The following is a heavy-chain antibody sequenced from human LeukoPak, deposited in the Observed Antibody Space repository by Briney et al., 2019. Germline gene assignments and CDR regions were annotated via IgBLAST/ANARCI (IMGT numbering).Heavy chain of an antibody. CDR3: ARDNEYCSSTSCQNWFDP. Sequence: GGSLRLSCAASGFTFSSYAMHWVCQAPGKGLEWVAVISYDGSNKYYADSVKGRFTISRDNSKNTLYLQMNSLRAEDTAVYYCARDNEYCSSTSCQNWFDPWGQGTLVTVSS. D-gene: IGHD2-2*01. CDR1: GFTFSSYA. J-gene: IGHJ5*02. V-gene: IGHV3-30*04. CDR2: ISYDGSNK.